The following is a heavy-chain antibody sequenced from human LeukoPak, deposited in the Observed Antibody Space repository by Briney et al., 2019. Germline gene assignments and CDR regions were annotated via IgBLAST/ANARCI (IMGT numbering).Heavy chain of an antibody. D-gene: IGHD6-13*01. CDR2: INPNSGGT. J-gene: IGHJ4*02. Sequence: ASVKVSCKASGYTFTGYYMHWVRQAPGQGLEWMGWINPNSGGTNYAQKFQGRVTTTRDTSISTAYMELSRLRSDDTAVYYCARGSSSWVDLAFDYWGQGTLVTVSS. V-gene: IGHV1-2*02. CDR3: ARGSSSWVDLAFDY. CDR1: GYTFTGYY.